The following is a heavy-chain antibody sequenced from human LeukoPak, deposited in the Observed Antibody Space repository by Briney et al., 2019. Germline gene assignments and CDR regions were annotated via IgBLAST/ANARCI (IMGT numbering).Heavy chain of an antibody. CDR1: GFTFDDYA. V-gene: IGHV3-9*01. CDR3: AKDGGASTSTHAFDI. Sequence: GRSLRLSCAASGFTFDDYAMHWVRQAPGKGLEWVSGISWNSGSIGYADSVKGRFTISRDNAKNSLYLQMNSLRDEDTALYYCAKDGGASTSTHAFDIWGQGTMVTVSS. J-gene: IGHJ3*02. CDR2: ISWNSGSI. D-gene: IGHD5/OR15-5a*01.